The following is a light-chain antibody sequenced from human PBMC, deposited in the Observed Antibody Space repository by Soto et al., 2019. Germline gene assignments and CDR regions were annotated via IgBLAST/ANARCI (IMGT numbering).Light chain of an antibody. CDR3: FSYRSTGILL. CDR1: SSDVGGYNF. CDR2: EVS. V-gene: IGLV2-14*01. J-gene: IGLJ2*01. Sequence: SVLTQPASVSGSPGQSITISCIGTSSDVGGYNFVSWYQQHPGKAPKLMIYEVSNRPSGVSTRFSGSKSGNTASLTISGLQAEDEADYYCFSYRSTGILLFGGGTKVTV.